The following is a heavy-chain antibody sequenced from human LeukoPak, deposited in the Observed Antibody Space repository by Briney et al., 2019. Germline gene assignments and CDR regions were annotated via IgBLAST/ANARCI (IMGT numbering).Heavy chain of an antibody. CDR2: INHSGST. V-gene: IGHV4-34*01. J-gene: IGHJ4*02. Sequence: SETLSLTCAVYGGSFSGYYWSWIRQPPGKGLEWIGEINHSGSTNYNPSLKSRVTISVDTSKNQFSLKLSSVTAADTAVYYCARVVTIFGVASPLFDYWGQGTLVTVSS. CDR3: ARVVTIFGVASPLFDY. D-gene: IGHD3-3*01. CDR1: GGSFSGYY.